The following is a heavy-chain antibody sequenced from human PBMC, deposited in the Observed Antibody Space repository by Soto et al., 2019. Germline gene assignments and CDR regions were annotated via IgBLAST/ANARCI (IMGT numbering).Heavy chain of an antibody. J-gene: IGHJ6*02. V-gene: IGHV4-59*01. CDR1: GGSITSSY. Sequence: NPSETLSLTCTVSGGSITSSYWSWIRRPPGKGLEWIAYIYDTGISGYTPSTSYNPSLKSRATMSVDTSKSQFSLKLTSVTAADTAVYNCARGEDAFFYYGLDVWGQGITVTVSS. CDR3: ARGEDAFFYYGLDV. CDR2: IYDTGISGYTPST.